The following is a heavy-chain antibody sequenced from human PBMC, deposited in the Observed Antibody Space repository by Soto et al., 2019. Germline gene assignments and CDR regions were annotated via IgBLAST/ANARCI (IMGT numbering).Heavy chain of an antibody. CDR1: GFPFSSHG. Sequence: GGSLRLSCAVSGFPFSSHGMQWVRKAPGKGLEWVAVIALDGSVSYYTDSVKGRFTVSRDNSKSILYPQMNSLRAEDTAVYYCAKEFRHDNWFFEHWGQGTQVTVSS. CDR3: AKEFRHDNWFFEH. V-gene: IGHV3-30*18. CDR2: IALDGSVS. D-gene: IGHD3-22*01. J-gene: IGHJ4*02.